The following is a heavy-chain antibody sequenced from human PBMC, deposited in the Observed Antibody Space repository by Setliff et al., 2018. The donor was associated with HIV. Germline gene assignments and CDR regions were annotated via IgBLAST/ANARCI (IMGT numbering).Heavy chain of an antibody. D-gene: IGHD3-3*01. CDR2: IYHSGTT. CDR3: ATILVYGVYKWFNP. Sequence: PSETLSLTCAVSGGAIDDINWWNWVRQSPGKGLEWIGEIYHSGTTNYNPSLKSRVTISVDKSKNQFSLHLNSVTAADTAVYYCATILVYGVYKWFNPWGQGTLVTVSS. J-gene: IGHJ5*02. CDR1: GGAIDDINW. V-gene: IGHV4-4*02.